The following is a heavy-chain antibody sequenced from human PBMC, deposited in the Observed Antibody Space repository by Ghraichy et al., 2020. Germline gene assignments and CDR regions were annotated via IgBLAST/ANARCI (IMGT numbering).Heavy chain of an antibody. V-gene: IGHV4-34*01. Sequence: GSLSLTCAVYGGSFSGYYWSWIRQPPGKRLEWIGEINHSGSTNYNPSLKSRVTISVDTSKNQFSLKLSSVTAADTAVYYCASEGIAAAGAGNWFDPWGQGTLVTVSS. CDR2: INHSGST. CDR3: ASEGIAAAGAGNWFDP. J-gene: IGHJ5*02. D-gene: IGHD6-13*01. CDR1: GGSFSGYY.